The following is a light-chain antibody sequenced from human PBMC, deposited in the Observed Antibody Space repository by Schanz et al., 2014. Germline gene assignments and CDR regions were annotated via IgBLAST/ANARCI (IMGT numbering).Light chain of an antibody. Sequence: DIQMTQSPSSLSASVGDRVTITCRASQSISSYLNWYQQKPGKAPKLLIYAASSLQSGVPSRFSGSGSGTDFTLTISSLQPEDFATYDCQQYCSYLPLTFGGGTRVEIK. V-gene: IGKV1-39*01. CDR3: QQYCSYLPLT. CDR1: QSISSY. CDR2: AAS. J-gene: IGKJ4*01.